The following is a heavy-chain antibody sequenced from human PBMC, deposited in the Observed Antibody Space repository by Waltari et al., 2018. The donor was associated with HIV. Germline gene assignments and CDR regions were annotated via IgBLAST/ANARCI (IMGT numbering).Heavy chain of an antibody. V-gene: IGHV1-2*02. J-gene: IGHJ6*02. CDR2: INPNSGGT. D-gene: IGHD2-2*01. CDR3: ARVRAYCSSILCPKPDGLDV. CDR1: GYTFTGYY. Sequence: QVQLVQSGAEVKKPGASVKVSCKASGYTFTGYYMHWVRQAPGQGLEWMGWINPNSGGTNYAQKFQDRVTMTRDMSISTAYMELRRLRSDDTAVYYCARVRAYCSSILCPKPDGLDVWGQGP.